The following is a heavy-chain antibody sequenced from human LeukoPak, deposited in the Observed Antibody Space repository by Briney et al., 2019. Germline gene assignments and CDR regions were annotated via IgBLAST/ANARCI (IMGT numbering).Heavy chain of an antibody. Sequence: PSETLSPTCTVSGGSISSSSYYWGWIRQPPGKGLEWIGSIYYSGSTYYNPSLKSRVTISVDTSKNQFSLKLSSVTAADTAVYYCARLKWFGLNRFPEIDYWGQGTLVTVSS. CDR2: IYYSGST. CDR3: ARLKWFGLNRFPEIDY. D-gene: IGHD3-10*01. V-gene: IGHV4-39*01. J-gene: IGHJ4*02. CDR1: GGSISSSSYY.